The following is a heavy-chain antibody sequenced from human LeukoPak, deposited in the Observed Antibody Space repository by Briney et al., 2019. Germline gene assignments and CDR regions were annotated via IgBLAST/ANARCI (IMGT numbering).Heavy chain of an antibody. Sequence: PGGSLRLSCAASGFTFSSYAMSWVRQAPGKGLEWVSAISGSGGSTYYADSVKGRFTISRDNSKNTLHLQMNSLRAEDTAVYYCAKVTMIVVVNFFDYWGQGTLVTVSS. CDR1: GFTFSSYA. D-gene: IGHD3-22*01. V-gene: IGHV3-23*01. J-gene: IGHJ4*02. CDR2: ISGSGGST. CDR3: AKVTMIVVVNFFDY.